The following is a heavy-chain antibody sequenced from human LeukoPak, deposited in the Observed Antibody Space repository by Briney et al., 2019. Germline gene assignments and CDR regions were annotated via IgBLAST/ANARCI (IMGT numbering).Heavy chain of an antibody. CDR3: ARSITMVRGSYYYGMDV. CDR1: GGSISSYY. V-gene: IGHV4-59*08. J-gene: IGHJ6*02. D-gene: IGHD3-10*01. CDR2: IYYSGST. Sequence: SETLSLTCTVSGGSISSYYWSWIRQPPGKGLEWIGYIYYSGSTNYNPSLKSRVTMSVDTSKNQFSLKLSSVTAADTAVYYCARSITMVRGSYYYGMDVWGQGTTVTVSS.